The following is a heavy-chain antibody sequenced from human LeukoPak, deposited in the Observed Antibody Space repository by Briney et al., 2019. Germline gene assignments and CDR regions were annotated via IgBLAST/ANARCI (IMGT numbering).Heavy chain of an antibody. V-gene: IGHV4-59*01. J-gene: IGHJ4*02. Sequence: SETLSLTCTVSGGSLSSYYWSWIRQPPGKGRVWIGYIYYSGSTNYNPSLKSRGTISVDTSKNQFSLKLSSVTAADTAVYYCARVTGYRIEDYFDYWGQGTLVTVSS. D-gene: IGHD6-13*01. CDR3: ARVTGYRIEDYFDY. CDR1: GGSLSSYY. CDR2: IYYSGST.